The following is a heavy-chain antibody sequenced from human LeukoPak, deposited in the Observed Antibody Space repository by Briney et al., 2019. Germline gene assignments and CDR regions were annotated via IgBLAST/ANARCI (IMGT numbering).Heavy chain of an antibody. D-gene: IGHD4-17*01. V-gene: IGHV3-74*01. J-gene: IGHJ4*02. CDR2: INTDGFST. CDR3: ARSRTYGDYGRGLDY. CDR1: GFISSSYW. Sequence: GGSLRLSCAASGFISSSYWVHWVRQPPGKGLVYIACINTDGFSTSYADSVKGRFTISRDNAKNTLYLQMNSLRAEDTAVYYCARSRTYGDYGRGLDYWGQGTLVTVSS.